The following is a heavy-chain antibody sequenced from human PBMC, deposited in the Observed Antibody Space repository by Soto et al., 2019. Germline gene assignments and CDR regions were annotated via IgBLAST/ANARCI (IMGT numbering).Heavy chain of an antibody. J-gene: IGHJ6*02. CDR1: GYTFTRYD. D-gene: IGHD3-3*01. CDR2: MNPNSGNT. V-gene: IGHV1-8*01. CDR3: ARTPIGYDFWSGYYGGMDV. Sequence: ASVKVSCKASGYTFTRYDINWVRQATGQGLEWMGWMNPNSGNTGYAQKFQGRVTMTRNTSISTAYMELSSLRSEDAAVYYCARTPIGYDFWSGYYGGMDVWGQGTTVTVSS.